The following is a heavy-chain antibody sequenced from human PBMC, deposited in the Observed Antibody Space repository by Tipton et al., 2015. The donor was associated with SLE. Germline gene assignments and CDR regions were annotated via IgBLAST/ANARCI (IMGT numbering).Heavy chain of an antibody. D-gene: IGHD3-16*01. Sequence: TLSLTCTVSGGSISGYYWSWIRQPPGKGLEWIGYIYYSGSTNYNPSLKSRVIVSVDTSKNQFSLKLSSVTAADTAVYYCASQGGGEGAFDIWGQGTMVTVSS. CDR1: GGSISGYY. J-gene: IGHJ3*02. V-gene: IGHV4-59*08. CDR2: IYYSGST. CDR3: ASQGGGEGAFDI.